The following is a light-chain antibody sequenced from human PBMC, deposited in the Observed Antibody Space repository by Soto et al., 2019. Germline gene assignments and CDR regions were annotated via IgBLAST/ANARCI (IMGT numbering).Light chain of an antibody. CDR1: LSVSSD. J-gene: IGKJ4*01. Sequence: EIWLTQSPGTLSLSPGERATLSCRASLSVSSDLAWYRQKPGQAPRLLIYRAFTRATGIPARLSGSGFGTDFTLTISSMKYEDFAVYYCQQYNNSPLTFGGGTKVDI. V-gene: IGKV3-15*01. CDR2: RAF. CDR3: QQYNNSPLT.